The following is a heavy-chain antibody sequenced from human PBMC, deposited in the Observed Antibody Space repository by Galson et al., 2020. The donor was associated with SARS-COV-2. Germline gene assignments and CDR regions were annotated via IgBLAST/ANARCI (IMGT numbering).Heavy chain of an antibody. CDR2: IRSKANNFAA. V-gene: IGHV3-73*01. D-gene: IGHD6-6*01. CDR3: TRYSSSSAFDY. CDR1: GFTFSGSA. Sequence: GESLKISCAASGFTFSGSALHWVRQASGKGLEWVGRIRSKANNFAAAYAASVKGRFTISRDDSRNTAYLQMNSLKTEDTAVYYCTRYSSSSAFDYWGQGTLVTVSS. J-gene: IGHJ4*02.